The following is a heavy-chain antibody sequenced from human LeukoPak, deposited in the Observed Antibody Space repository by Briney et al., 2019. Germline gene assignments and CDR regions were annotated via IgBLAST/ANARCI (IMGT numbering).Heavy chain of an antibody. CDR1: GGSISSGSYY. D-gene: IGHD3-10*01. V-gene: IGHV4-61*02. CDR3: ARTLVRGVVGRGYYYYGMDV. J-gene: IGHJ6*02. CDR2: IYTSGST. Sequence: SETLSFTCTVSGGSISSGSYYWSWIRQPAGKGLEWIGRIYTSGSTNYNPSLKSRVTISVDTSKNQFSLKLSSVTAADTAVYYCARTLVRGVVGRGYYYYGMDVWGQGTTVTVSS.